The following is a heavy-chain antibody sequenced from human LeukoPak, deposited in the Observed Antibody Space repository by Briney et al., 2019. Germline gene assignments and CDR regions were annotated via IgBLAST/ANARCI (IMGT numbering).Heavy chain of an antibody. V-gene: IGHV4-59*08. J-gene: IGHJ1*01. CDR3: ARTSSSWSLAEYFQH. CDR1: GGSISSYY. D-gene: IGHD6-13*01. CDR2: ISYSGNT. Sequence: SETLSLTCTVSGGSISSYYWSWIRQPPGKGLEWIGYISYSGNTNYNPSLKSRVTISVDTSKNQFSLKLSSVTAADTAVYYCARTSSSWSLAEYFQHWGQGTLVTVSS.